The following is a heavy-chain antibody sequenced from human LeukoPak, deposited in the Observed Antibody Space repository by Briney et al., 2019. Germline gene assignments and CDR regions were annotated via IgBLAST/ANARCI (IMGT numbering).Heavy chain of an antibody. J-gene: IGHJ4*02. V-gene: IGHV3-23*01. CDR1: GFTFSSYS. CDR2: ISGSGGST. D-gene: IGHD2-2*01. CDR3: AKGGTQLLFDY. Sequence: GGSLRLFCAASGFTFSSYSMNWVRQAPGKGLEWVSAISGSGGSTYYADSVKGRFTISRDNSKNTLYLQMNSLRAEDTAVYYCAKGGTQLLFDYWGQGTLVTVSS.